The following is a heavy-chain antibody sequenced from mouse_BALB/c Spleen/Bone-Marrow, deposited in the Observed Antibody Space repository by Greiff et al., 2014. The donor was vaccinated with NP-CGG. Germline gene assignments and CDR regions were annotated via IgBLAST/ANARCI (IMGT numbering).Heavy chain of an antibody. CDR1: GFTFSDYY. J-gene: IGHJ3*01. CDR3: ARESWDVGFAY. D-gene: IGHD4-1*01. V-gene: IGHV5-4*02. Sequence: EVQRVESGGGLVKPGGSLKLSCAASGFTFSDYYMYWVRQTPEKRLEWVATISDGGSYTYYPDGVKGRFTISRDNAKNNLYLQMSSLKSEDTAMYYCARESWDVGFAYWGQGTLVTVSA. CDR2: ISDGGSYT.